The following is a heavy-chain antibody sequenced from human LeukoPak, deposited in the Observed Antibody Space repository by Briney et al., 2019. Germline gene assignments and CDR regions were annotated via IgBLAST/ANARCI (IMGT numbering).Heavy chain of an antibody. J-gene: IGHJ6*04. V-gene: IGHV3-23*01. CDR1: GFTFSSYA. CDR2: ISGSGGST. CDR3: ARDIVVVPAAINYYYGMDV. D-gene: IGHD2-2*01. Sequence: GGSLRLSCAASGFTFSSYAMSWVRQAPGKGLEWVSAISGSGGSTYYADSVKGRFTISRDNAKNSLYLQMNSLRAEDTAVYYCARDIVVVPAAINYYYGMDVWGKGTTVTVSS.